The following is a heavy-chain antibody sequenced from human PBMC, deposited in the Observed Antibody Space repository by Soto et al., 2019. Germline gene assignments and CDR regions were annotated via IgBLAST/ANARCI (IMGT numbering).Heavy chain of an antibody. CDR1: GFSLSTTGMG. V-gene: IGHV2-5*02. D-gene: IGHD3-3*01. CDR2: IYWDDGE. Sequence: QITLKESGPTLVKPTQTLTLTCTFSGFSLSTTGMGVGWIRQPPGKALEWLALIYWDDGERYSPSLKSRLTITKDTSKNQVVLTMTNMDPVDTGTYYCAHRIRGSPGLRNWGQGTLVTVSS. J-gene: IGHJ4*02. CDR3: AHRIRGSPGLRN.